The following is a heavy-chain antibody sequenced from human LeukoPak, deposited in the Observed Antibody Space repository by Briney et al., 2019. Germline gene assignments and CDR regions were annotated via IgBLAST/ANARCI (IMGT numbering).Heavy chain of an antibody. V-gene: IGHV4-59*08. Sequence: SETLSLTCTVSGGSISNYYWTWIRQPPGKGLEWIGYIYYSGSTNYNPSLKSRVTISLDTSRNQFSLRLTSVTAADTAVYYCARHHRQWLPPNWFDPWGQGTLVTVSS. CDR2: IYYSGST. CDR1: GGSISNYY. CDR3: ARHHRQWLPPNWFDP. J-gene: IGHJ5*02. D-gene: IGHD6-19*01.